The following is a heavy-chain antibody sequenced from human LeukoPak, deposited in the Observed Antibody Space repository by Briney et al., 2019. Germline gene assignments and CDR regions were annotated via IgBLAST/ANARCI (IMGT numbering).Heavy chain of an antibody. Sequence: SVKVSCKASGGTFSSYAISWVRQAPGQGLEWMGGIIPIFGTANYAQKFQGRVTITTDESTSTAYMELSSLRSEDTAVYYCATNDYGGNSPLGYWGQGTLVTASS. CDR2: IIPIFGTA. CDR3: ATNDYGGNSPLGY. V-gene: IGHV1-69*05. J-gene: IGHJ4*02. CDR1: GGTFSSYA. D-gene: IGHD4-23*01.